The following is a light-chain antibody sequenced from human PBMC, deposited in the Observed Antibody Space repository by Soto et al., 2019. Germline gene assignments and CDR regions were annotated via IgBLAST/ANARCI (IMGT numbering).Light chain of an antibody. Sequence: QSALAQPASVSGSPGQSITISCTGTSSDVGAYNSVSWYQQHPHRAPQVIIYKDTQRPSGVSNRFSGSTSGNAASLTISALQSDDEADYYCSSYTSSSTRDVFGTGTKGTVL. CDR3: SSYTSSSTRDV. J-gene: IGLJ1*01. V-gene: IGLV2-14*02. CDR2: KDT. CDR1: SSDVGAYNS.